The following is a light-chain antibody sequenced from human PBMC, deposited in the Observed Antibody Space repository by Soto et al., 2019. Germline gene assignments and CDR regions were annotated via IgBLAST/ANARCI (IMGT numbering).Light chain of an antibody. CDR2: GAS. V-gene: IGKV3-20*01. CDR3: QQYDISPPWT. CDR1: QSVSSTY. J-gene: IGKJ1*01. Sequence: EIVLTQSPGTLSLSPGERATLSCRASQSVSSTYLAWFQQKPGQAPRLLIYGASSRATGIPDRFSGSGSGTDFTITISRLEPEDFAVYYCQQYDISPPWTFGQGTKVEIK.